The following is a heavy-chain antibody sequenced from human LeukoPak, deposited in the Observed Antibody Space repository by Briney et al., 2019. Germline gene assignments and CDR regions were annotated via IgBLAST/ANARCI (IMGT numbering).Heavy chain of an antibody. CDR2: IYYSGST. CDR3: ARSRSGWYFSY. D-gene: IGHD6-19*01. Sequence: SETLSLTCAVYGGSFSGYYWSWIRQPPGKGLEWIGSIYYSGSTYYNPSLKSRVTISVDTSKNQFSLKLSSVTAADTAVYYCARSRSGWYFSYWGQGTLVTVSS. V-gene: IGHV4-34*01. CDR1: GGSFSGYY. J-gene: IGHJ4*02.